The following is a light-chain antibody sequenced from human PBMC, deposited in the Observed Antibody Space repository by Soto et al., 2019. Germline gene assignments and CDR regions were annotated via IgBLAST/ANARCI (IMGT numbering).Light chain of an antibody. CDR1: QGVSGS. CDR3: QQRSNWRLT. J-gene: IGKJ4*01. V-gene: IGKV3-11*01. CDR2: DAS. Sequence: EIVLTQSPATLSLSPGERATLSCRASQGVSGSLAWYQQKPGQAPRLLIYDASNRATGIPARFSGTGSGTDFNLTISSLEPEDFAVYYCQQRSNWRLTFGGRTKVEIK.